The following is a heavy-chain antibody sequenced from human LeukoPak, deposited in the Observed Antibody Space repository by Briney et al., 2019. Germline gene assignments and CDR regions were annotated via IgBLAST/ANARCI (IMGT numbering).Heavy chain of an antibody. CDR3: ARMWAEDDDFWSGYYHYMDV. CDR1: GFTFSSYA. V-gene: IGHV3-23*01. Sequence: GGSLRLSCAASGFTFSSYAMSWVRQAPGKGLEWVSAISGSGGSTYYADSVKGRFTISRDNSKNTLYLQMNSLRAEDTAVYYCARMWAEDDDFWSGYYHYMDVWGKGTTVTVSS. CDR2: ISGSGGST. J-gene: IGHJ6*03. D-gene: IGHD3-3*01.